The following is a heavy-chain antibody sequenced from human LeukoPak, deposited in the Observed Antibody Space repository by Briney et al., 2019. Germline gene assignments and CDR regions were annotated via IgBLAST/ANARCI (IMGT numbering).Heavy chain of an antibody. V-gene: IGHV4-39*01. J-gene: IGHJ6*03. CDR3: ARTTLGYDFWSGYLGYMDV. CDR2: IYYSGST. CDR1: GGSISSSSYY. D-gene: IGHD3-3*01. Sequence: SETLSLTCTVSGGSISSSSYYWGWIRQPPGKGLEWIGSIYYSGSTYYNPSLKSRVTISVDTSKNQFSQKLSSVTAADTAVYYCARTTLGYDFWSGYLGYMDVWGKGTTVTVSS.